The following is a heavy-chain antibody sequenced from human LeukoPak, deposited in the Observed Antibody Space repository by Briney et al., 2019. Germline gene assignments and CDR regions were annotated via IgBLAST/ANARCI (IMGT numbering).Heavy chain of an antibody. CDR2: ISYGGSNK. Sequence: GGSLRLSCAASGFTFSSYGMHWVRQAPGKGLEWVAVISYGGSNKYYADSVKGRFTISRDNSKNTLYLQMNSLRAEDTAVYYCAKCIEGGQWQDYYYYYGMDVWGQGTTVTVSS. CDR1: GFTFSSYG. CDR3: AKCIEGGQWQDYYYYYGMDV. J-gene: IGHJ6*02. V-gene: IGHV3-30*18. D-gene: IGHD6-19*01.